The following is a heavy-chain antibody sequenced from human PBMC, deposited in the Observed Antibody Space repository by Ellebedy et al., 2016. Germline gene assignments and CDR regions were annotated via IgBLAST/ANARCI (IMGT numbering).Heavy chain of an antibody. D-gene: IGHD1-14*01. CDR3: GRGNGIFGPEPLDY. V-gene: IGHV3-66*01. J-gene: IGHJ4*02. CDR1: GFTVSSNY. CDR2: LYSGGTI. Sequence: GGSLRLSCAASGFTVSSNYMSWVRQAPGKGLEWVSVLYSGGTIYYADSVKGRFTISRDDFKNTLYLQMNSLRAEDTAIYFCGRGNGIFGPEPLDYWGQGTLVTVSS.